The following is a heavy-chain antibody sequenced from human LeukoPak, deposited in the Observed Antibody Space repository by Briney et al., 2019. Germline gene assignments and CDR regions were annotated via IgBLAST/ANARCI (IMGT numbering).Heavy chain of an antibody. CDR2: IKQDGSEK. V-gene: IGHV3-7*01. J-gene: IGHJ4*02. CDR3: ARDSYCSGGSCQGYYFGY. Sequence: GGSLRLSCAASGFTFSSYWMSWVRQAPGKGLEWVANIKQDGSEKYYVDSVKGRFTISRDNAKNSLYLQMNSLRAEDTAVYYCARDSYCSGGSCQGYYFGYWGQGTLVTVSS. CDR1: GFTFSSYW. D-gene: IGHD2-15*01.